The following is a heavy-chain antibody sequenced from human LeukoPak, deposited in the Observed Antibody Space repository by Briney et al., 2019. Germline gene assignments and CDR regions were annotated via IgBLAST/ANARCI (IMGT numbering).Heavy chain of an antibody. J-gene: IGHJ3*02. CDR1: GGSISSYY. V-gene: IGHV4-59*01. CDR3: ARDGLFDAFDI. Sequence: PSETLSLTCTVSGGSISSYYWSWIRQPPGKGLEWVGYIYYSGSTNYNPSLKSRVTISVDTSKHRFSLKLSSVTAADTAVYYCARDGLFDAFDIWGQGTMVTVSS. CDR2: IYYSGST.